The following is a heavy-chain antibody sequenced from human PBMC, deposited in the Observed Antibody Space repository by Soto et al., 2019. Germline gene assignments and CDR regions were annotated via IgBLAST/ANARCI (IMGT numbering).Heavy chain of an antibody. CDR3: ARGVTVFGLVSRFWFDP. CDR2: IYNSGIT. J-gene: IGHJ5*02. CDR1: GGSISSGDYS. D-gene: IGHD3-3*01. Sequence: SETLSLTCTVSGGSISSGDYSWSWVRQSPGKGLEWIGHIYNSGITYYNPSLKSRVVISIDTSRNQFSLRLNSLTAADRAVYFCARGVTVFGLVSRFWFDPWGQGTEVTVSS. V-gene: IGHV4-30-4*01.